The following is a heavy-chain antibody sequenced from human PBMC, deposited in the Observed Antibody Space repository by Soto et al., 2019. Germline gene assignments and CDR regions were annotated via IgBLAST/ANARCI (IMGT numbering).Heavy chain of an antibody. J-gene: IGHJ4*02. Sequence: QVQLVESGGGLVKPGGSLRLTCAASGFTFSDYYMTWIRQAPGKGLEWISYISSSGSSIYYADSVKGRFTISRDNTKNSQYTQMNNLRTEDTAVYYCANRRYGVGSYLDYWGQGTLVTVSS. D-gene: IGHD3-10*01. CDR2: ISSSGSSI. CDR3: ANRRYGVGSYLDY. CDR1: GFTFSDYY. V-gene: IGHV3-11*01.